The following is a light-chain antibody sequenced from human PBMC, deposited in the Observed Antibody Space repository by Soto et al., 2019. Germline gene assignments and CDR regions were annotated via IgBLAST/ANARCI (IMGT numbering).Light chain of an antibody. J-gene: IGKJ1*01. CDR1: QTVTSS. V-gene: IGKV3-11*01. Sequence: EIVLTQSPATLSLSPGERATLSCRASQTVTSSLAWYQQKPGQAPRLLIYAASNRATGIPARFSGSGSGTEFTLTISSLEPEDFAVYYCQQRHNWPRTFGQGTKVEVK. CDR2: AAS. CDR3: QQRHNWPRT.